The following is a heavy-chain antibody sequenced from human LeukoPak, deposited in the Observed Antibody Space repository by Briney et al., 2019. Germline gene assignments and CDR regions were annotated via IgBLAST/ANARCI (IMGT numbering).Heavy chain of an antibody. CDR2: IYYSRST. J-gene: IGHJ3*02. V-gene: IGHV4-30-4*08. CDR3: ARGDFWSGIDAFDI. D-gene: IGHD3-3*01. Sequence: KTSQTLSLTCTVSGGSISSGDYYWSWIRQPPGKGLEWIGYIYYSRSTYYNPSLKSRVTISVDTSKNQFSLKLSSVTAADTAVYYCARGDFWSGIDAFDIWGQGTMVTVSS. CDR1: GGSISSGDYY.